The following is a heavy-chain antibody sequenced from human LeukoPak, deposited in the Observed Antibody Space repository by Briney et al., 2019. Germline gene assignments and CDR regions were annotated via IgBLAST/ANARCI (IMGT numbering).Heavy chain of an antibody. D-gene: IGHD2-2*01. CDR3: ARGTADIVVVPAAYFDY. CDR2: IYYSGST. CDR1: GGSMSSYY. V-gene: IGHV4-59*01. Sequence: SETLSLACTVSGGSMSSYYWSWIRQPPGKGLEWIGYIYYSGSTNYNPSLKSRVTISVDTSENQFSLKLSSVTAADTAVYYCARGTADIVVVPAAYFDYWGQGTLVTVSS. J-gene: IGHJ4*02.